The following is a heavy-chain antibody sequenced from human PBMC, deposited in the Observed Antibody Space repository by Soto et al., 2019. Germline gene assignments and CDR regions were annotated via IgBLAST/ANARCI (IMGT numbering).Heavy chain of an antibody. CDR3: AKQTGYSSSWYGQFDP. CDR2: ISGSGGST. D-gene: IGHD6-13*01. V-gene: IGHV3-23*01. J-gene: IGHJ5*02. Sequence: EVQLLESGGGLVQPGGSLRLSCAASGFTFSSYAMSRVRQAPGKGLEWVSAISGSGGSTYYADSVKGRFTISRDNSKNTLYLQMNSLRAEDTAVYYCAKQTGYSSSWYGQFDPWGQGTLVTVSS. CDR1: GFTFSSYA.